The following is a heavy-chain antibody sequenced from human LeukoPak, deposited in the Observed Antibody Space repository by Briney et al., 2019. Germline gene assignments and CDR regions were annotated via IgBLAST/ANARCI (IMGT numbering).Heavy chain of an antibody. V-gene: IGHV3-21*01. D-gene: IGHD2-2*02. J-gene: IGHJ5*02. CDR2: ISSSSSYI. Sequence: PGGSLRLSCAASGFTFSSYSMNWVRQAPGKGLEWVSSISSSSSYIYYADSVKGRFTISRDNAKNSLYLQMNSLRAEDTAVYYCAREGPPSARYRDIVVVPAAIRINWFDPWGQGTLVTVSS. CDR3: AREGPPSARYRDIVVVPAAIRINWFDP. CDR1: GFTFSSYS.